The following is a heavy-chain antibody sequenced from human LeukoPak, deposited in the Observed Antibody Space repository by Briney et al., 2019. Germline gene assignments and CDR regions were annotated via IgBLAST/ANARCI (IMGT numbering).Heavy chain of an antibody. J-gene: IGHJ3*02. D-gene: IGHD3-10*01. CDR2: IYTSGST. CDR1: SGSISSYY. V-gene: IGHV4-4*07. CDR3: ARGAMVRGVGHDAFDI. Sequence: PSETLSLTCTVSSGSISSYYWSWIRQPAGKGLEWIGRIYTSGSTNYNPSLKSRVTMSVDTSKNQFSLKLSSVTAADTAVYYCARGAMVRGVGHDAFDIWGQGTMVTVSS.